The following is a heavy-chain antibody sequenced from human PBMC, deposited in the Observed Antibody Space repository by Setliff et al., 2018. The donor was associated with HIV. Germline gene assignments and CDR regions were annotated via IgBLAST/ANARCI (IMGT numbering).Heavy chain of an antibody. V-gene: IGHV4-59*05. J-gene: IGHJ3*02. D-gene: IGHD2-21*02. CDR2: VSYSGRT. CDR1: GTSISSYY. CDR3: VRHNPTMVTDGYDI. Sequence: PSETLSLTCTVSGTSISSYYWSWIRQPPGRGLEWIGSVSYSGRTYYNPSLKSRVTISIDTSKNQFSLNLSSVTAADTAVYYCVRHNPTMVTDGYDIWGQGTKVTVSS.